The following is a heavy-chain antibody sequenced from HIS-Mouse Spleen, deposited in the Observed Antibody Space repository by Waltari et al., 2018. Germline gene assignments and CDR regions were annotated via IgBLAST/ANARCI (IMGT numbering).Heavy chain of an antibody. D-gene: IGHD6-13*01. V-gene: IGHV4-39*07. CDR2: LYCSGAL. J-gene: IGHJ2*01. CDR3: AREIPYSSSWYDWYFDL. CDR1: GGSISSSSYY. Sequence: QLQLQESGPGLVKPSETLSLTCTVSGGSISSSSYYWGWIRQPPGKGLEWIGSLYCSGALSYNPSLKSRVTISVDTSKNQFSLKLSSVTAADTAVYYCAREIPYSSSWYDWYFDLWGRGTLVTVSS.